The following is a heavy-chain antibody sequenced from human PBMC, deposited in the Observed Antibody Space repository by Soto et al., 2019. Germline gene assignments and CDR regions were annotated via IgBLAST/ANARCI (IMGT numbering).Heavy chain of an antibody. CDR1: GYSFTTYW. CDR2: IYPSDSDT. V-gene: IGHV5-51*01. J-gene: IGHJ6*02. Sequence: GESLKISCKGSGYSFTTYWIAWVRQMPGKGLEWMGIIYPSDSDTRYSPSFQGQVTISADKSISTTYLQWSSLKASDTAMYYCAREKVVAASQANYYYYGMDVWGQGTTVTVSS. CDR3: AREKVVAASQANYYYYGMDV. D-gene: IGHD2-15*01.